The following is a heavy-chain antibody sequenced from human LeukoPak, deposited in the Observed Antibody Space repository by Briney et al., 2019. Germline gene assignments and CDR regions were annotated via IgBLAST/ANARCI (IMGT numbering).Heavy chain of an antibody. V-gene: IGHV1-69*01. CDR1: GGTFSSYA. CDR2: IIPIFGTA. J-gene: IGHJ3*02. D-gene: IGHD3-3*01. Sequence: SVKVSCKASGGTFSSYAISWVRQAPGQGLEWMGGIIPIFGTANYAQKFQGRVTITADESTSTAYMELSSLRSEDTAVYYCARHCFFGGGYYIRRDDDAFDIWGQGTMVTVSS. CDR3: ARHCFFGGGYYIRRDDDAFDI.